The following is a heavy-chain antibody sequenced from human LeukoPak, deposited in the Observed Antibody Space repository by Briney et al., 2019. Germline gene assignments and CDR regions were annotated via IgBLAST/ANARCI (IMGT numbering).Heavy chain of an antibody. V-gene: IGHV3-53*01. Sequence: PGGSLRLSCAASGFTVSSNYMNWVRQAPGKGLEWVSVIYGGGNIYYADSVKGRFTISRDNSKNTLYLQMNSLRAEDTAVYYCARGWVVSRAIDYWGQGTLVTVSS. D-gene: IGHD4-23*01. CDR1: GFTVSSNY. CDR2: IYGGGNI. J-gene: IGHJ4*02. CDR3: ARGWVVSRAIDY.